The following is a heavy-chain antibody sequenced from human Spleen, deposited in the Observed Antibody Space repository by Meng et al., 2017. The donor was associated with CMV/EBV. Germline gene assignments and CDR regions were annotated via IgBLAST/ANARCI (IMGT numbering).Heavy chain of an antibody. CDR3: AREGRVYGHCVYFDF. Sequence: SGSSNNPACHCIRQSPSRVLEWLGRTYYRSKWHSDSAVSVESRIAIIPDTAKNQFSLQLNSVTPEDTAVYYCAREGRVYGHCVYFDFWGQGTLVTVSS. D-gene: IGHD2-8*01. CDR2: TYYRSKWHS. V-gene: IGHV6-1*01. J-gene: IGHJ4*02. CDR1: SGSSNNPA.